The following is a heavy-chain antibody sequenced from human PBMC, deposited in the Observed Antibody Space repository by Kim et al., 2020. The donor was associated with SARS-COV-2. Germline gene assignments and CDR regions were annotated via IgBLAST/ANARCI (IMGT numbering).Heavy chain of an antibody. V-gene: IGHV4-59*01. J-gene: IGHJ6*02. CDR2: IYYSGST. CDR3: ARTYYFGSGSDYKPYYYYYGMDV. D-gene: IGHD3-10*01. CDR1: GGSISSYY. Sequence: SETLSLTCTVSGGSISSYYWSWIRQPPGKGLEWIGYIYYSGSTNYNPSLKSRVTISVDTSKNQFSLKLSSVTAADTAMYFCARTYYFGSGSDYKPYYYYYGMDVWGQGTTVTVSS.